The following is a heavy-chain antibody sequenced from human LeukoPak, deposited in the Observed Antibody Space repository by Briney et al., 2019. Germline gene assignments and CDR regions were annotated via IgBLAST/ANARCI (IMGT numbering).Heavy chain of an antibody. CDR2: ISNNGGYT. D-gene: IGHD6-19*01. CDR3: ARGGRIAVAGSDY. Sequence: PGRSLRLSCAASGFTFSSSAMSWVRQAPGKGLEWVSAISNNGGYTYYADSVQGRFTISGDNAKNSLYLQMDSLRAEDTAVYYCARGGRIAVAGSDYWGQGTLVTASS. CDR1: GFTFSSSA. J-gene: IGHJ4*02. V-gene: IGHV3-23*01.